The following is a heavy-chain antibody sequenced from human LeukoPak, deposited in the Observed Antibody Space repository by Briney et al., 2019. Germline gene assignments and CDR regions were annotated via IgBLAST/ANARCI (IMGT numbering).Heavy chain of an antibody. V-gene: IGHV3-30*18. D-gene: IGHD2-15*01. CDR1: GFTFSTYG. J-gene: IGHJ4*02. Sequence: GGSLRLSCAASGFTFSTYGMHWVRQAPGKGPEWVAVISNDGSNKYYAESVKGRFTISRDNSKNTLYLRMNSLRAEDTAVYYCAKDEGHCTGGSCYRQGYWGQGTLVTVSS. CDR2: ISNDGSNK. CDR3: AKDEGHCTGGSCYRQGY.